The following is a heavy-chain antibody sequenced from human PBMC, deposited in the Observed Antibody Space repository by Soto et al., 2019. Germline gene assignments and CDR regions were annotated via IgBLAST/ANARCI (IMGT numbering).Heavy chain of an antibody. CDR3: ARRGYSSSWYNFDY. V-gene: IGHV4-39*01. D-gene: IGHD6-13*01. CDR2: IYYSGST. Sequence: SETLSLTCTVSGGSISSSSYYWGWIRQPPGKGLEWIGSIYYSGSTYYNPSLKSRVTISVDTSKNQFSLKLSSVTAADTAVYYCARRGYSSSWYNFDYWGQGTLVTVSS. CDR1: GGSISSSSYY. J-gene: IGHJ4*02.